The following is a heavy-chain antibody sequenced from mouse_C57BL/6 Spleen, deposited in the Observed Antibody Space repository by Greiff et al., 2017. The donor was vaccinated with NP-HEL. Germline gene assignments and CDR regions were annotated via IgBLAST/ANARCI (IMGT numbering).Heavy chain of an antibody. Sequence: QVQLKESGPELVKPGASVKISCKASGYAFSSSWMNWVKQRPGKGLEWIGRIYPGDGDTNYNGKFKGKATLTADKSSSTAYMQLSSLTSEDSAVYFCARKASWDDYYAMDYWGQGTSVTVSS. V-gene: IGHV1-82*01. CDR2: IYPGDGDT. CDR3: ARKASWDDYYAMDY. J-gene: IGHJ4*01. D-gene: IGHD4-1*01. CDR1: GYAFSSSW.